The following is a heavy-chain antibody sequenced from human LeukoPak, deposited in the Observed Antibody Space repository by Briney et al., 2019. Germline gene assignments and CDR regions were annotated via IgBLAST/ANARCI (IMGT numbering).Heavy chain of an antibody. CDR2: IELDGSQK. J-gene: IGHJ6*02. CDR1: GFTFRNHW. Sequence: HPGGSLRLSCAASGFTFRNHWMSWVRQAPGKGLEWVANIELDGSQKYYVDSVKGRFTISRDNAKNSLYLQMNSLRAEDTAVYYCARDYTATAYGMDVWGQGTTVTVSS. CDR3: ARDYTATAYGMDV. D-gene: IGHD5-18*01. V-gene: IGHV3-7*01.